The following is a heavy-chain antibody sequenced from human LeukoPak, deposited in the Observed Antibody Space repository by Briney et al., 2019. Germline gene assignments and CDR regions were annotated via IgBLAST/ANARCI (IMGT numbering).Heavy chain of an antibody. V-gene: IGHV3-23*01. Sequence: PGGSLRLSCAPSGFTFSNHGMNWVRQAPGKGLEWVSGISPSGDIKYYADSVKGRFTISRDNSKNTVSLEVISLTDEDTAVYYCAKDDAWLRYGEWSQGTLVTVSS. D-gene: IGHD3-10*01. CDR2: ISPSGDIK. CDR3: AKDDAWLRYGE. CDR1: GFTFSNHG. J-gene: IGHJ4*02.